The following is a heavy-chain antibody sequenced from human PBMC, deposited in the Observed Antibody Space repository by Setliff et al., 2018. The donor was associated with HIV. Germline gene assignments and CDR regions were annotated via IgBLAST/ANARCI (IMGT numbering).Heavy chain of an antibody. CDR1: GFTFSSYW. CDR3: ARIYDSSAYYPHDAFDI. D-gene: IGHD3-22*01. V-gene: IGHV3-23*01. J-gene: IGHJ3*02. CDR2: ITANDGNS. Sequence: PGGSLRLSCAASGFTFSSYWTHWVRQAPGSGLEWVSGITANDGNSYYADSVKGRFTISKDISKNTLYLQMNSLRAEDTAVYYCARIYDSSAYYPHDAFDIWGQGTMVTVSS.